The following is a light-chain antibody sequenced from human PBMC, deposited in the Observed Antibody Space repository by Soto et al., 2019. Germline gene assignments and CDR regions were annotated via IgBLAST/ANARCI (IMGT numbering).Light chain of an antibody. CDR1: SSDVGSYNY. CDR2: EVS. CDR3: CSYASSITDL. J-gene: IGLJ2*01. Sequence: QSALTQPASVSGSPGQSITISCTGTSSDVGSYNYVSWYQQHPGKAPKLMIYEVSKRPSGVSNRFSGSKSGNTASLTISGLQAEDEADYYCCSYASSITDLFGSGTKLTVL. V-gene: IGLV2-23*02.